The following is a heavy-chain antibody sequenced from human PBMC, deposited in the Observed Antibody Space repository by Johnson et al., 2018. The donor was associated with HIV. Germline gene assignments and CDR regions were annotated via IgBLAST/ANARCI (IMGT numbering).Heavy chain of an antibody. Sequence: VQLVESGGGVVQPGRSLRLSCAASGFTVSSNYMSWVRQAPGKGLEWVSVIYSGGSTYYANSVKGRFTISRDNSRNTLYLQMGRLKTEDTAVYYCTTDISSAAARPRDAFDIWGQGTMVTVSS. J-gene: IGHJ3*02. V-gene: IGHV3-66*01. D-gene: IGHD6-13*01. CDR1: GFTVSSNY. CDR2: IYSGGST. CDR3: TTDISSAAARPRDAFDI.